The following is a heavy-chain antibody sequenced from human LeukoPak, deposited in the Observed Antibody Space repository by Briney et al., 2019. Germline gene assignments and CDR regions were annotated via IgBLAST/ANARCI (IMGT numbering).Heavy chain of an antibody. J-gene: IGHJ4*02. CDR3: AKDVFSRYRGYFDS. CDR2: IGWNGGFI. CDR1: GFTIDNYA. Sequence: PGRSLRLSCAASGFTIDNYAMHWVRQAPGKGLEWVSGIGWNGGFIGSADSVKGRFTISRDNAKNSLYLQMNSLRADDTALYYCAKDVFSRYRGYFDSWGQGTLVTVSS. V-gene: IGHV3-9*01. D-gene: IGHD3-10*01.